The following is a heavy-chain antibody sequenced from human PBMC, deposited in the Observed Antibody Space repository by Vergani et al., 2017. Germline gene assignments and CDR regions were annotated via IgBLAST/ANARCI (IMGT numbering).Heavy chain of an antibody. CDR2: IQFDGSNQ. D-gene: IGHD3-16*01. CDR3: AKHFRGWGIDY. CDR1: GFTLSNYD. V-gene: IGHV3-30*02. Sequence: QVQLVESGGGVVQRGGSLRLSCATSGFTLSNYDMQWIRQGTGKGLEFVAFIQFDGSNQYYADSVKGRFTRARDFSKNTLYLQMNSLRTDDTATYYCAKHFRGWGIDYWGQGTQVIVSS. J-gene: IGHJ4*02.